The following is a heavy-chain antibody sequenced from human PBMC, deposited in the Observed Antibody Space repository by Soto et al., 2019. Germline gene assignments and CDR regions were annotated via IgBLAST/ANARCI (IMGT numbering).Heavy chain of an antibody. CDR2: IYSGGST. J-gene: IGHJ3*02. CDR3: AREVPPAQQWLAPPGAFDI. V-gene: IGHV3-53*04. Sequence: PGESLKISCAASGFTVSSNYMSWVRQAPGKGLEWVSVIYSGGSTYYADSVKGRFTISRHNSKNTLYLQMNSLRPEDTAVYYCAREVPPAQQWLAPPGAFDIWGQGTMVTVSS. D-gene: IGHD6-19*01. CDR1: GFTVSSNY.